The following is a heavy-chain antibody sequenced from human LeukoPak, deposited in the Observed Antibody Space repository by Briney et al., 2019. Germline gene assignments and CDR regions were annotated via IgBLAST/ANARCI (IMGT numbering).Heavy chain of an antibody. V-gene: IGHV3-7*01. J-gene: IGHJ4*02. CDR1: GFSFSRYW. CDR2: IKEDGSEQ. CDR3: ARDSFETDIDY. Sequence: GGSLRPSCVASGFSFSRYWMSWVRQAPGKGLEGVANIKEDGSEQYYADSLKGRFTISRDNVKNSLYLHINSLRAEDTAVYYCARDSFETDIDYWGQGTLVTVSS. D-gene: IGHD1-14*01.